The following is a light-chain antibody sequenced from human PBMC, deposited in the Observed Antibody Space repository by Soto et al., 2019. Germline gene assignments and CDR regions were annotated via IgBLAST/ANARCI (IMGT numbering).Light chain of an antibody. CDR1: QSVSTN. J-gene: IGKJ3*01. V-gene: IGKV3-15*01. Sequence: EIVVTQSPGILSVSPGDRATLSCRASQSVSTNLAWYQQKPGQAPTLLIYAASTSATGIPARFTGSGSGTDFTVTISSLQSEDFAVYYCQDYSKWPLFTFGPGTRVYIK. CDR3: QDYSKWPLFT. CDR2: AAS.